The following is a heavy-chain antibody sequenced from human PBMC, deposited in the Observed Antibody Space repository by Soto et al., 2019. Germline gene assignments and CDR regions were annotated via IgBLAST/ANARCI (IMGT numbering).Heavy chain of an antibody. CDR2: NKSKTHGGTT. Sequence: VQLVESGGGLVKPGGSLRLSCAASGFTFSDAWMSWVRQARGKGLECVGRNKSKTHGGTTDYAALVQGRFTISSDDPEKALYLQMSSLKTEDTGVDYCTTGVGYNWSGDDPFDVWGQGTMVTVSS. V-gene: IGHV3-15*01. D-gene: IGHD1-1*01. CDR3: TTGVGYNWSGDDPFDV. CDR1: GFTFSDAW. J-gene: IGHJ3*01.